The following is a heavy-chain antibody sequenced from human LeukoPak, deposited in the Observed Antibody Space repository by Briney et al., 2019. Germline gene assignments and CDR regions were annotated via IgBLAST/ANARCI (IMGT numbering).Heavy chain of an antibody. V-gene: IGHV4-4*07. CDR1: GGSISGFY. CDR3: ARERITGTTDY. Sequence: PSETLSLSCTVSGGSISGFYWSWIRQPAGKGLEWIGRIYTSGSTNCNPSLKSRVTMSLDTSKNQFSLKLSSVTAADTAVYYCARERITGTTDYWGQGTLVTVSS. CDR2: IYTSGST. D-gene: IGHD1-7*01. J-gene: IGHJ4*02.